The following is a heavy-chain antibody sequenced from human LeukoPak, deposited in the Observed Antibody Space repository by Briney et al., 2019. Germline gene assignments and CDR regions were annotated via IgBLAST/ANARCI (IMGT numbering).Heavy chain of an antibody. J-gene: IGHJ5*02. CDR3: ARGVVSSEINA. CDR2: INTNTGNP. CDR1: GYTFTSYA. D-gene: IGHD5/OR15-5a*01. Sequence: ASVKVSCKASGYTFTSYAMNWVRQAPGQGLEWMGWINTNTGNPTYAQGFTGRFVFSLDTSVNTAYLQISSLKADDSAVYYCARGVVSSEINAWGQGTLVTVSS. V-gene: IGHV7-4-1*02.